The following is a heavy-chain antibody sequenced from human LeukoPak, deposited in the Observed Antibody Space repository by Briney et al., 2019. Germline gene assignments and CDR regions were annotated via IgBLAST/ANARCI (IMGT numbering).Heavy chain of an antibody. CDR1: GGSISSGGYS. V-gene: IGHV4-30-2*01. CDR2: IYHSGST. CDR3: ARDYGDYGYHAFDI. D-gene: IGHD4-17*01. Sequence: SETLSLTCAVSGGSISSGGYSWSWIRQPPGKGLEWIGYIYHSGSTYYNPSLKSRVTISVGRSKNQFSLKLSSVTAADTAVYYCARDYGDYGYHAFDIWGQGTMVTVSS. J-gene: IGHJ3*02.